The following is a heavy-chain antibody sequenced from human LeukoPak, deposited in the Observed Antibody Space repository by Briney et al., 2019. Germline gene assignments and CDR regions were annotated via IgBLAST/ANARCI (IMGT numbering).Heavy chain of an antibody. CDR1: GFTFSNHD. CDR3: ARGRLATRFGGGGIDY. Sequence: GESLRLSCEASGFTFSNHDMHWVRQATGEGLDWVSGIGTEADTFYADSVKGRFTISRENGKSSTFLQMNSLTAGDTALYYCARGRLATRFGGGGIDYWGQGILVTVSS. D-gene: IGHD3-10*01. V-gene: IGHV3-13*01. CDR2: IGTEADT. J-gene: IGHJ4*02.